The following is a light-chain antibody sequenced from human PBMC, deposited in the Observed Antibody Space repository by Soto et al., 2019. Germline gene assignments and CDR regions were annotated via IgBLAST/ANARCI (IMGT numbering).Light chain of an antibody. CDR3: QQRSHWPRGT. Sequence: EIVLTQSPATLSLSPGERATLSCRASQSVSSYLAWYQQKPGQAPRLLIYDASNRATGIPARFSGSGSGTDFTLTISSQEPEDFAVYYCQQRSHWPRGTFGQGTKVEIK. CDR2: DAS. J-gene: IGKJ1*01. CDR1: QSVSSY. V-gene: IGKV3-11*01.